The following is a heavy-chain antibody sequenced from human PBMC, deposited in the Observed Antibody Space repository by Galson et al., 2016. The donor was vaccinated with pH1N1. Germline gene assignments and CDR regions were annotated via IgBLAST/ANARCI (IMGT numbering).Heavy chain of an antibody. D-gene: IGHD3-22*01. CDR3: ARNAWDASGLKYFDS. V-gene: IGHV4-31*02. CDR1: GASVRSGGQY. Sequence: VSGASVRSGGQYWTWIRQVPGKGLEWIGFIYYIGSTGYNPSLKSRVSMSLAMSKKQFSLNLRSVTAADTAVYYCARNAWDASGLKYFDSWGQGILVSVSS. CDR2: IYYIGST. J-gene: IGHJ5*01.